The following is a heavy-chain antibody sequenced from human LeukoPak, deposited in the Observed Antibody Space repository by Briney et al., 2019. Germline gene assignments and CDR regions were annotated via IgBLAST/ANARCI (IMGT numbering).Heavy chain of an antibody. CDR3: ARSHWGYCSSTSCYNYYFDY. D-gene: IGHD2-2*01. Sequence: SQTLSLSCTVSGGSISSGSYYWSWIRPPAGKGLEWLGRIYTSGSTNYTPSLQSRVTISVDTSKNQFSLKLSSVTAADTAVYYCARSHWGYCSSTSCYNYYFDYWGQGTLVTASS. CDR2: IYTSGST. J-gene: IGHJ4*02. V-gene: IGHV4-61*02. CDR1: GGSISSGSYY.